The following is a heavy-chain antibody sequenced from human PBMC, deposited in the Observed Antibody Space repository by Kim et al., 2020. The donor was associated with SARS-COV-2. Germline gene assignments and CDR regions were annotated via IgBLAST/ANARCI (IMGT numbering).Heavy chain of an antibody. CDR3: ARYSGPRRDGYFDY. J-gene: IGHJ4*02. V-gene: IGHV4-61*01. Sequence: SETLSLTCTVSGGSVSSGSYYWSWIRQPPGKGLEWIGYIYYSGSTNYNPSLKSRVTISVDTSKNQFSLKLSSVTAADTAVYYCARYSGPRRDGYFDYWGQGTLVTVSS. D-gene: IGHD2-15*01. CDR1: GGSVSSGSYY. CDR2: IYYSGST.